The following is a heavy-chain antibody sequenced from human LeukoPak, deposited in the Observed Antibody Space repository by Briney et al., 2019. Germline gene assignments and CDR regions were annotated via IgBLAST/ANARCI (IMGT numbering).Heavy chain of an antibody. D-gene: IGHD6-19*01. J-gene: IGHJ4*02. V-gene: IGHV3-23*01. Sequence: GGSLRLSCAASGFTFNRNAISWVRQAPGKGLEWVSTIGGSGDKTFYADSVKGRFTISRGNSKNMLRLQMSSLTGEDTALYYCVRRGDASSGWGDHDYWGQGALVTVSS. CDR3: VRRGDASSGWGDHDY. CDR2: IGGSGDKT. CDR1: GFTFNRNA.